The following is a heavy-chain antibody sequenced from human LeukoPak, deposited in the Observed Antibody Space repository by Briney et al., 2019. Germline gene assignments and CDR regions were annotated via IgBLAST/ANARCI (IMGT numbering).Heavy chain of an antibody. CDR2: INTNTGNP. J-gene: IGHJ5*02. CDR1: GYTLSSYG. V-gene: IGHV7-4-1*02. Sequence: GASVKVSCKASGYTLSSYGMNWVRQAPGQGLEWMGWINTNTGNPTYAQGFTGRFVFSLDTSVSTAYLQISSLKVDDTAVYYCARSPYSSGWTHLNWFDPWGQGTLVTVSS. CDR3: ARSPYSSGWTHLNWFDP. D-gene: IGHD6-19*01.